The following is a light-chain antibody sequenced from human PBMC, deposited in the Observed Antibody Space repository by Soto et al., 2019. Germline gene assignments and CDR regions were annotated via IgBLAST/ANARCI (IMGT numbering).Light chain of an antibody. Sequence: DIQMTQSPSTLSASVGDRFTITCRASQSISSWLAWYQQKPGKAPKLLIYDASSLESGVPSRFSGSGSGTEFTLTISSLQPDDFATSYCQQYNSYWTIGQGTKV. J-gene: IGKJ1*01. CDR2: DAS. CDR1: QSISSW. V-gene: IGKV1-5*01. CDR3: QQYNSYWT.